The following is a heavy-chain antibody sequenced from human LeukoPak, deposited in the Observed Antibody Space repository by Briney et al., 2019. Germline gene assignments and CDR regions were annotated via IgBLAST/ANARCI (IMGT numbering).Heavy chain of an antibody. CDR3: ARDKGRNYDFWSGYNNWFDP. CDR2: ISAYNGNT. CDR1: GYTFTSYG. V-gene: IGHV1-18*01. Sequence: ASVKVSCKASGYTFTSYGISWVRQAPGQGLEWMGWISAYNGNTNYAQKLQGRVTMTTDTSTSTAYMELRSLRSDDTAVYYCARDKGRNYDFWSGYNNWFDPWGQGTLVTVSS. J-gene: IGHJ5*02. D-gene: IGHD3-3*01.